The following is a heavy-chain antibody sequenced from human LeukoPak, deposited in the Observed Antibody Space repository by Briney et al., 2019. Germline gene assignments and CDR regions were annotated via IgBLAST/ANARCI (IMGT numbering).Heavy chain of an antibody. CDR3: ARGGYNWNSRWFDP. D-gene: IGHD1-20*01. V-gene: IGHV1-8*01. J-gene: IGHJ5*02. CDR1: GYTFTSYD. CDR2: MNPNSGNT. Sequence: ASVKVSCKASGYTFTSYDINWVRQATGQGLEWMGWMNPNSGNTGYAQKSQGRVTMTRNTSISTAYMELSSLRSEDTAVYYCARGGYNWNSRWFDPWGQGILVTVSS.